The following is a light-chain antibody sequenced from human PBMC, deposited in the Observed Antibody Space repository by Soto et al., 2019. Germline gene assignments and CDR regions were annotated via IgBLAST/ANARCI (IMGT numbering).Light chain of an antibody. V-gene: IGKV3-20*01. CDR2: GTS. CDR3: QLYGTSPKYT. Sequence: EIVLTQSPGTLSLSPGERATLSCRASQSISSAYLAWYQQKPGQAPRLLIYGTSSRATGIPDRFSGSGSGTDFTVTISRLEPEDFAVYYCQLYGTSPKYTFGQGTKLEIK. CDR1: QSISSAY. J-gene: IGKJ2*01.